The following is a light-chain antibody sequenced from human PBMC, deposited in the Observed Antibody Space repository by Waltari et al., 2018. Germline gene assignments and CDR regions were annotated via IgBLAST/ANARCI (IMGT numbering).Light chain of an antibody. V-gene: IGLV2-11*01. CDR3: CSYAGSYTFV. J-gene: IGLJ2*01. Sequence: QSALTQPRSVSGSPGQSVTISCTGTSSDVGGYNYVSWYQQHPGNAPKFMIYDVNKRPSGVPDRFAGCKSGNTASLTISGLQAEDEADYYCCSYAGSYTFVFGGGTKLTVL. CDR2: DVN. CDR1: SSDVGGYNY.